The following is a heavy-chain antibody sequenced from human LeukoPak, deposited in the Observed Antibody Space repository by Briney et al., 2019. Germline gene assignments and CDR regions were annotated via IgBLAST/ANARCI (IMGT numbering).Heavy chain of an antibody. V-gene: IGHV3-20*04. J-gene: IGHJ3*02. CDR1: GFTFSSYE. Sequence: GGSLRLSCAASGFTFSSYEMNWVRQAPGKGLEWVSGINWNGGSTGYADSVEGRFTISRDNAKNSQYLQMNSLRVEDTAVYYCARAGGGNLPFDIWGQGTLVTVSS. D-gene: IGHD4-23*01. CDR2: INWNGGST. CDR3: ARAGGGNLPFDI.